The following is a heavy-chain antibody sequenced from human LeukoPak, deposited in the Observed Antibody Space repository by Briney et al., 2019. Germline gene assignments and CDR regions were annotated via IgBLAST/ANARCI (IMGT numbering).Heavy chain of an antibody. CDR2: IKEDGSEK. CDR1: GFTLNTYW. V-gene: IGHV3-7*05. Sequence: GGSLRLSCAASGFTLNTYWMSWVRQAPGKGLEWVANIKEDGSEKYYVDFVKGRFTISRDNAKNSLYLQMNRLRVEDTAVYYCARLPLTARLHFEYWGQGTLVTVSS. D-gene: IGHD5-12*01. CDR3: ARLPLTARLHFEY. J-gene: IGHJ4*02.